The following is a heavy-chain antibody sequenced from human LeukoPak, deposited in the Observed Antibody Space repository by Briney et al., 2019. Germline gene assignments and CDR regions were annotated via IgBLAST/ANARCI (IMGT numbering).Heavy chain of an antibody. D-gene: IGHD3-22*01. J-gene: IGHJ4*02. Sequence: SQTLSLTCTVSGGSISSGGYYWSWIRQHPGKGLEWIVFIYYTGSTYYSPSLKSRVTISVDTSKNQFSLKLSSVTAADTAVYYCARHTDSSGYPRLLDYWGQGTLVTVSS. CDR2: IYYTGST. V-gene: IGHV4-31*03. CDR1: GGSISSGGYY. CDR3: ARHTDSSGYPRLLDY.